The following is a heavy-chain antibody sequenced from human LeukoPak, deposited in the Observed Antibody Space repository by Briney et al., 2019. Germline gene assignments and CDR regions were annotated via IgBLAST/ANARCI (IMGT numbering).Heavy chain of an antibody. CDR3: ARSTVTLIEVIDY. CDR2: ISSSSSYI. CDR1: GFTFSSYS. V-gene: IGHV3-21*01. J-gene: IGHJ4*02. D-gene: IGHD3-22*01. Sequence: NPGGSLRLSCAASGFTFSSYSMNWVRQAPGKGLEWVSSISSSSSYIYYADSVKGRFTISRDNAKNSLYLQMNSLRAEDTAVYYCARSTVTLIEVIDYWGQGTLVTVSS.